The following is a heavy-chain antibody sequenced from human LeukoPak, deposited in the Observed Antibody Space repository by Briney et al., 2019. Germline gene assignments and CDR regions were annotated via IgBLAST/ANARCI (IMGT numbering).Heavy chain of an antibody. CDR3: ARYSYGKRILDY. CDR1: GYTFTGYY. Sequence: EASVKVSCKASGYTFTGYYMHWVRQAPGQGLEWMGRINPNSGGTNYAQKFQGRVTMTRDTSISTAYMELSRLRSDDTAVYYCARYSYGKRILDYWGQGTLVTVSS. D-gene: IGHD5-18*01. CDR2: INPNSGGT. J-gene: IGHJ4*02. V-gene: IGHV1-2*06.